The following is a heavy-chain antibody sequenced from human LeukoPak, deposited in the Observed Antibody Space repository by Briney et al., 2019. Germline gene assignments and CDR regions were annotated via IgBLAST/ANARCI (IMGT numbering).Heavy chain of an antibody. D-gene: IGHD1-26*01. CDR2: LTGSSGTA. Sequence: PGGSLRLSCAAYGFSLSIYGVNWVRQAPGKGLEWVSGLTGSSGTAYYVGSVKGRFTVSRDDSKNTVYLQMSSLRVDDTAIYYCAKSGASPLYHMDVWGKGATVTVSS. V-gene: IGHV3-23*01. J-gene: IGHJ6*03. CDR3: AKSGASPLYHMDV. CDR1: GFSLSIYG.